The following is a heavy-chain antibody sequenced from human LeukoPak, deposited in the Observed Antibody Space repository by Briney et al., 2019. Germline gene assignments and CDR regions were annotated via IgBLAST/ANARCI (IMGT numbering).Heavy chain of an antibody. J-gene: IGHJ3*02. CDR2: IYPGDSDT. V-gene: IGHV5-51*01. Sequence: GESLQISCKGSGYSFTSYWIGWVRQMPGKGLEWMGIIYPGDSDTRYSPSFQGQVTISADKSISTAYLQWSSLKASDTAMYYCARPEKVDSSGYFLSDDAFDIWGQGTMVTVSS. CDR1: GYSFTSYW. CDR3: ARPEKVDSSGYFLSDDAFDI. D-gene: IGHD3-22*01.